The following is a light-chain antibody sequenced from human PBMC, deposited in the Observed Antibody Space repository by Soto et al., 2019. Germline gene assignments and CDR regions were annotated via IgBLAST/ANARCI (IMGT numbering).Light chain of an antibody. CDR1: QSLSSSS. Sequence: EIVLTQSPGTLSMSPGERATLSCRASQSLSSSSLAWYQQKPGQAPRLLISGASSRAADIPDRFSGSGSGTDFTLTISCLQSEDFATYYCQQYYSYPYTFGQGTKLEIK. V-gene: IGKV3-20*01. J-gene: IGKJ2*01. CDR3: QQYYSYPYT. CDR2: GAS.